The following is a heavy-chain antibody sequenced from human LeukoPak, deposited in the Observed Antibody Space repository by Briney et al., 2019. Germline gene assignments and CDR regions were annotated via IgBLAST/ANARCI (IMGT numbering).Heavy chain of an antibody. D-gene: IGHD3-10*01. J-gene: IGHJ4*02. Sequence: GGSLRLSCAASGFTFDDYTMHWVRQAPGKGLEWVSLISWDGGSTYYADSVKGRFTISRDNSKNSLYLQMDSLRTEDTALYYCAKDMVRGVIIGGVGYRGQGTLVTVSS. CDR2: ISWDGGST. CDR1: GFTFDDYT. V-gene: IGHV3-43*01. CDR3: AKDMVRGVIIGGVGY.